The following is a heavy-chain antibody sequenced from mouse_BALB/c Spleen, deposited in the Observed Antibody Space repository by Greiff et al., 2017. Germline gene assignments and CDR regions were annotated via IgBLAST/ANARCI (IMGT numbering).Heavy chain of an antibody. CDR1: GFTFSSFG. J-gene: IGHJ4*01. CDR3: AARQLGLSYAMDY. Sequence: EVKLMASGGGLVQPGGSRKLSCAASGFTFSSFGMHWVRQAPEKGLEWVAYISSGSSTIYYADTVKGRFTISRDNPKNTLFLQMTSLRSEDTAMYYCAARQLGLSYAMDYWGQGTSVTVSS. D-gene: IGHD3-2*01. CDR2: ISSGSSTI. V-gene: IGHV5-17*02.